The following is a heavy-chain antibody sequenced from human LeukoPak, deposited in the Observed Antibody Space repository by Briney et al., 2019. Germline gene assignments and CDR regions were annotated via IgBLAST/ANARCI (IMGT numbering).Heavy chain of an antibody. J-gene: IGHJ4*02. CDR2: INHSGST. Sequence: SETLSLTCTVSGYFISSGYYWGWIRQPPGKGLEWIGEINHSGSTNYNPSLKSRVTISVDTSKNQFSLKLSSVTAADTAVYYCARQAGGYWGQGTLVTVSS. D-gene: IGHD3-10*01. CDR1: GYFISSGYY. V-gene: IGHV4-38-2*02. CDR3: ARQAGGY.